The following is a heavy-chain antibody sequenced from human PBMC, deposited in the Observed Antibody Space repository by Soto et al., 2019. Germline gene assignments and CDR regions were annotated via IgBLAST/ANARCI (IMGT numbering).Heavy chain of an antibody. J-gene: IGHJ3*02. CDR2: ISSSSSYI. CDR3: ARADGTTPAFDI. Sequence: GGSLRLSCAASGFTFSSYSMNWVRQAPGKGLEWVSSISSSSSYIYYADSVKGRFTISRDNAKNSLYLQMNSLRAEDTAVYYCARADGTTPAFDIWGQGTMVTVSS. CDR1: GFTFSSYS. V-gene: IGHV3-21*01. D-gene: IGHD2-15*01.